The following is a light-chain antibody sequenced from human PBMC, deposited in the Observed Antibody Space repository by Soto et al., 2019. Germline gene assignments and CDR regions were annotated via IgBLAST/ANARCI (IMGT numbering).Light chain of an antibody. J-gene: IGKJ5*01. CDR3: QQRSSWPIT. V-gene: IGKV3-11*01. CDR2: DAS. Sequence: EILLTQSPSTLSLSAGERATLSCRASQSVSSHLVWYQQKPGQAPRLLISDASNRATGIPARFSGSGSGTDFTLTINSLEPEDFEVYYCQQRSSWPITFGQGTRLEIK. CDR1: QSVSSH.